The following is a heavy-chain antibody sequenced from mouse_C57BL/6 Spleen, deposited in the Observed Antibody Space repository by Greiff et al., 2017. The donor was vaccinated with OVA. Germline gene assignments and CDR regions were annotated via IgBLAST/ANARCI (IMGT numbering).Heavy chain of an antibody. V-gene: IGHV1-54*01. CDR3: AREDSSGYSSWFAY. J-gene: IGHJ3*01. CDR2: INPGSGGT. Sequence: QVQLKESGAELVRPGTSVKVSCKASGYAFTNYLIAWVKQRPGQGLEWIGVINPGSGGTNYNEKVKGKATLSADKSSSTAYMQLSSLTSEDSVVYFCAREDSSGYSSWFAYWGQGTLVTVSA. D-gene: IGHD3-2*02. CDR1: GYAFTNYL.